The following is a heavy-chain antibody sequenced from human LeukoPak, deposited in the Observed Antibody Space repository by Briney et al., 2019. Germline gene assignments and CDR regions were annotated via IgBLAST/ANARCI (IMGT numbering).Heavy chain of an antibody. Sequence: PGGSLRLSCAASGFTFSSYWMCWVRQAPGKGLEWVANIKQDGSEKYYVDSVKGRFTISRDNAKNSLYLQMNSLRAEDTAVYYCARDRETYYYYGMDVWGQGTTVTVSS. V-gene: IGHV3-7*01. J-gene: IGHJ6*02. CDR2: IKQDGSEK. CDR1: GFTFSSYW. CDR3: ARDRETYYYYGMDV.